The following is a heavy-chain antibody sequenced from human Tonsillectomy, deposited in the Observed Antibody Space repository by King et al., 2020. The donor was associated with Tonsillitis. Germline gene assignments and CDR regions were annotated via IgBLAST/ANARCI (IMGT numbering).Heavy chain of an antibody. Sequence: VQLVESGGGLVRPGGSLRLSCAASGFTFSSYAMSWVRQAPGKGLEWVSTISGSGGSTYYAVSVKGRFTISRDNSKNTLYLQMNSLRAEDTAVYYCAKERNSGYDYEYWGQGTLVTVSS. V-gene: IGHV3-23*04. J-gene: IGHJ4*02. D-gene: IGHD5-12*01. CDR3: AKERNSGYDYEY. CDR2: ISGSGGST. CDR1: GFTFSSYA.